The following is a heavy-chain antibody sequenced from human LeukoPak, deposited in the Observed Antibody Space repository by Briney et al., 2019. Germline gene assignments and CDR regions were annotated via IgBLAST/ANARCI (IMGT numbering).Heavy chain of an antibody. CDR3: ARYLRFPGYNWFDP. Sequence: KVSCKASGGTFSSYAISWVRQAPGQGLEWMGGIIPIFGTANYAQKFQGRVTIITDESTSTAYMELSSLRSEDTAVYYCARYLRFPGYNWFDPWGQGTLVTVSS. V-gene: IGHV1-69*05. CDR2: IIPIFGTA. CDR1: GGTFSSYA. D-gene: IGHD5/OR15-5a*01. J-gene: IGHJ5*02.